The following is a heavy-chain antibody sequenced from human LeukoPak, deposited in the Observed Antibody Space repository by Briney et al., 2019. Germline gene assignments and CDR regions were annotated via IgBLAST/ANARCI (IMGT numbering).Heavy chain of an antibody. V-gene: IGHV3-53*01. CDR1: GFTVSSNH. CDR2: FYSGGDT. J-gene: IGHJ4*02. CDR3: ARGSTYYDSSGQVPFDY. D-gene: IGHD3-22*01. Sequence: PGGSLRLSCAVSGFTVSSNHMSWVRQAPGKGLEWVSVFYSGGDTHYADSVKGRFTISRDNAKNSLYLQMNSLRAEDTAVYYCARGSTYYDSSGQVPFDYWGQGTLVTVSS.